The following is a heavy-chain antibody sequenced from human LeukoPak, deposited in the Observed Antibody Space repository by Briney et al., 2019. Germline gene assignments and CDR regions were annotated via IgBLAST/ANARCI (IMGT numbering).Heavy chain of an antibody. CDR3: ARSGLPYYYGSGSYSSFDP. D-gene: IGHD3-10*01. CDR2: IYYSGST. V-gene: IGHV4-59*01. Sequence: SGTLSLTCTLSVGSTSVYYWSWIWQPPQKRLEWIGYIYYSGSTNYNPYLKSRVTILVDTSKNQFSLKLSSVTAADTAVYYCARSGLPYYYGSGSYSSFDPWGQGTLVTVSS. J-gene: IGHJ5*02. CDR1: VGSTSVYY.